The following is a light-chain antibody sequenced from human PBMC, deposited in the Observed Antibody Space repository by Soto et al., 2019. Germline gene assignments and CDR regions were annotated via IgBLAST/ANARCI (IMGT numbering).Light chain of an antibody. V-gene: IGKV1-5*03. CDR1: QTISSW. CDR3: LQHNSYPRT. J-gene: IGKJ1*01. CDR2: KAS. Sequence: DIQMTQSPSTLSGSVGDRATITCRASQTISSWLAWYQQKPGKAPKLLIYKASTLKSGVPSRFSGSGSGTEFTLTISSLQPEDFATYYCLQHNSYPRTFGQGSKVDI.